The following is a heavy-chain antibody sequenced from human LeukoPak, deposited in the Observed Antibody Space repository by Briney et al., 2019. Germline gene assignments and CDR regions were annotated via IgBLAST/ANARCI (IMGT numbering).Heavy chain of an antibody. CDR1: GFTFSSYA. V-gene: IGHV3-23*01. CDR2: ISDSGGST. D-gene: IGHD5-24*01. CDR3: AKDPRVGSRVATPCH. J-gene: IGHJ4*02. Sequence: PGGSLRLSCAASGFTFSSYAMSWVRQAPGKGLEWVSAISDSGGSTYDADSVKGRFTISRDNSKSTLFLQMNSLRAEDTAVYYCAKDPRVGSRVATPCHWGQGTLVTVSS.